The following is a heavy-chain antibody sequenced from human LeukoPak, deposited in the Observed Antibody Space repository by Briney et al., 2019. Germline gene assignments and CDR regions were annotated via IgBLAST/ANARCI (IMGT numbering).Heavy chain of an antibody. CDR3: AGGVFPALELYYYYGMDV. D-gene: IGHD1-7*01. J-gene: IGHJ6*02. V-gene: IGHV1-24*01. CDR1: GYTLTELS. CDR2: FDPEDGET. Sequence: ASVKVSCKVSGYTLTELSMHWVRQAPGKGLEWMGGFDPEDGETIYAQKFQGRVTITADESTSTAYMELSSLRSEDTAVYYCAGGVFPALELYYYYGMDVWGQGTTVTVSS.